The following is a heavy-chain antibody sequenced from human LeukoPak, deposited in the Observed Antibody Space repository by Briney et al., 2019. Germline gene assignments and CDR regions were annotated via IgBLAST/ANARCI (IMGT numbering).Heavy chain of an antibody. J-gene: IGHJ4*02. CDR2: IYYSGST. CDR1: GGSISSSSYY. V-gene: IGHV4-39*07. Sequence: SETLSLTCTVSGGSISSSSYYWGWIRQPPGKGLEWIGSIYYSGSTYYNPSLKSRVTISVDTSKNQFSLKLSSVTAADTAVYYCAGVPDYYDSSGLGPGYYFDYWGQGTLVTVSS. D-gene: IGHD3-22*01. CDR3: AGVPDYYDSSGLGPGYYFDY.